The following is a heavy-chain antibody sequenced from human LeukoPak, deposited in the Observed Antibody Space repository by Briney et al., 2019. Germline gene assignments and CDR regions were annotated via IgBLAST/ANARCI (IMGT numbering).Heavy chain of an antibody. V-gene: IGHV3-7*03. Sequence: GGSLRLSCAASGFTFSTYWMTWVRQAPGKGLEWVANINQGGSETYYVDSVKGRFTISRDDAKSSLYLQMDSLRVEDTALYYCVRDDPGVQQERRLSPFDIWGQGTMVTVSS. CDR1: GFTFSTYW. J-gene: IGHJ3*02. CDR3: VRDDPGVQQERRLSPFDI. D-gene: IGHD1-1*01. CDR2: INQGGSET.